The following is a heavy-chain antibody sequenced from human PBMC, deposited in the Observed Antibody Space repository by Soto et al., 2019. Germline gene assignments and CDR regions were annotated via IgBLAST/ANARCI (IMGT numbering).Heavy chain of an antibody. CDR1: GGSISSGGYY. D-gene: IGHD2-15*01. Sequence: QVQLQESGPGLVKPSQTLSLTCTVSGGSISSGGYYWGWIRQHPGEGLEWMGYIYYSGSTYYNPHPKRRVTIIVDTSTNQFSLKLSSVTAADTAVYSCASSDCSGGSCYSFYYNGMDVWGQGTTFTVSS. J-gene: IGHJ6*02. CDR2: IYYSGST. V-gene: IGHV4-31*03. CDR3: ASSDCSGGSCYSFYYNGMDV.